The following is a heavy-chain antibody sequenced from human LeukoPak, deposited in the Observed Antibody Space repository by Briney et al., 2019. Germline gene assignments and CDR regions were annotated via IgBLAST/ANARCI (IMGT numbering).Heavy chain of an antibody. CDR2: IDPSDSYT. Sequence: GESLRISCRGSGYSFTSYWISWVRQMPGKGLEWMGRIDPSDSYTNYSPSFQGHVTISADKSISTAYLQWSSLKASDTAMYYCARLKYYYDSSGLQFDYWGQGTLVTVSS. CDR1: GYSFTSYW. V-gene: IGHV5-10-1*01. D-gene: IGHD3-22*01. J-gene: IGHJ4*02. CDR3: ARLKYYYDSSGLQFDY.